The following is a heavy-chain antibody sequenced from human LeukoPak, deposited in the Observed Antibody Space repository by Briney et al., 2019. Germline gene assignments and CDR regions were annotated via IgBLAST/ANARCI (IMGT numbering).Heavy chain of an antibody. V-gene: IGHV3-74*01. Sequence: PGGSLRLYCVASGFTLSNYWMHWVRQAPGEGLVWVSHINGDGTSTGYADSVRGRFTISRDNAKNTLYLQMNSLRAEDTAVYYCARSYSSSRGTFDYWGQGTLVTVSS. CDR2: INGDGTST. CDR3: ARSYSSSRGTFDY. D-gene: IGHD6-6*01. J-gene: IGHJ4*02. CDR1: GFTLSNYW.